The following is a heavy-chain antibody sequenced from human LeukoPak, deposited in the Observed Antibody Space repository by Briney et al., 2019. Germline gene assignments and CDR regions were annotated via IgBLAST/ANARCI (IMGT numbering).Heavy chain of an antibody. V-gene: IGHV5-51*01. J-gene: IGHJ3*01. CDR2: IFPGDSSI. CDR3: ARRSYNQNSQDAFDF. D-gene: IGHD1-20*01. Sequence: GESLKISCKTSGYSFTSYLIAWVRQMPGKGLEWMGIIFPGDSSIKYSPSFQGRITISADKSISTTYLQWSSLQAADTAMFYCARRSYNQNSQDAFDFWGQGTMVTVSS. CDR1: GYSFTSYL.